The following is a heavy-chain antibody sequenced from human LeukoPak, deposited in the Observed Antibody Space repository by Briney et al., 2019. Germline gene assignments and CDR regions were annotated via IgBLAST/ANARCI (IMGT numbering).Heavy chain of an antibody. J-gene: IGHJ5*02. Sequence: ASVKVSCKTSGYTFTNYEINWVRQATGQGLEWMGWMHPKSGNTGYSPRFQGRVTFTGNTAISTVYMELSSLRSDDTAVYYCARMNLDSSCTADGCSNWFDPWGQGTLVTVSS. CDR1: GYTFTNYE. CDR2: MHPKSGNT. D-gene: IGHD2-8*02. CDR3: ARMNLDSSCTADGCSNWFDP. V-gene: IGHV1-8*03.